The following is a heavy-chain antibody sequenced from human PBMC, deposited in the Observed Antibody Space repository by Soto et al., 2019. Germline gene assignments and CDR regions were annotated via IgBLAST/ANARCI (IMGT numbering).Heavy chain of an antibody. CDR2: IYTSGST. V-gene: IGHV4-4*07. D-gene: IGHD3-22*01. CDR3: GRAAGYYDSSGYYRDEYAFDI. Sequence: SETLSLTCTVSGGSISSYYWSWIRQPAGKGLEWIGRIYTSGSTNYNPSLKSRVTMSVDTSKNQFSLKLSSVTAADTAVYYCGRAAGYYDSSGYYRDEYAFDIWGQGTMVAVSS. CDR1: GGSISSYY. J-gene: IGHJ3*02.